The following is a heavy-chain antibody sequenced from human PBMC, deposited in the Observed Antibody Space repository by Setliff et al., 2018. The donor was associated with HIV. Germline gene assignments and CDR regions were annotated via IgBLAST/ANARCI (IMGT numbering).Heavy chain of an antibody. D-gene: IGHD6-19*01. V-gene: IGHV3-30*04. CDR1: GFTFSSYA. Sequence: PGGSLRLSCAASGFTFSSYAMHWVRQAPGEGLEWVAVISYDGSNKYYADSVKGRFTISRDNSKNTLYLQMNSLRAEDTAVYYCATYGYSSGWSWTNYYMDVWGKGTTVTVSS. CDR2: ISYDGSNK. J-gene: IGHJ6*03. CDR3: ATYGYSSGWSWTNYYMDV.